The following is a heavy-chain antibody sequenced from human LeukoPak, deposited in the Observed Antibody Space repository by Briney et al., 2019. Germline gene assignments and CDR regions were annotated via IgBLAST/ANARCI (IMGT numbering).Heavy chain of an antibody. CDR3: AKDRSSSWYYFDY. Sequence: GGSLRLSCAASGFTLSRFGMHWVRQAPGKGLEWVAFIRYDGSDKYYADSVKGRFTISRDNSKNTLYLQMNSLRPEDTAVYYCAKDRSSSWYYFDYWGQGTLVTVSS. CDR1: GFTLSRFG. J-gene: IGHJ4*02. D-gene: IGHD6-13*01. CDR2: IRYDGSDK. V-gene: IGHV3-30*02.